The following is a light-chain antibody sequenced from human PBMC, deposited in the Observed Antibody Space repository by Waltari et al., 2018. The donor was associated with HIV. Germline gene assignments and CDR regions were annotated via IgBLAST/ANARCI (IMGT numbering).Light chain of an antibody. Sequence: DIVMTQTTLSSPVTLGQPASFSCRSSRSLVHRNGNTYLSWIQLRPGQPTRPLIYRVSNRFSGVPDRFSGSGAGTNFSLKISRVEADDVGLYYCMQAAQFPHTFGQGTRLEI. J-gene: IGKJ2*01. V-gene: IGKV2-24*01. CDR3: MQAAQFPHT. CDR2: RVS. CDR1: RSLVHRNGNTY.